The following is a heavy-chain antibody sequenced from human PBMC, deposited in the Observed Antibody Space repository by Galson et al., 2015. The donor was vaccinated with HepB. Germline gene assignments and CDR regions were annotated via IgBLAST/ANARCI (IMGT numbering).Heavy chain of an antibody. D-gene: IGHD3-10*01. CDR3: AKPVPSEWFGELTYYFDY. Sequence: SLRLSCAASGFTFSSYAMSWVRQAPGKGLEWVSAISGSGGSTYYADSVKGRFTISRDNSKNTLYLQMNSLRAEDTAVYYCAKPVPSEWFGELTYYFDYWGQGTLVTVSS. J-gene: IGHJ4*02. CDR2: ISGSGGST. CDR1: GFTFSSYA. V-gene: IGHV3-23*01.